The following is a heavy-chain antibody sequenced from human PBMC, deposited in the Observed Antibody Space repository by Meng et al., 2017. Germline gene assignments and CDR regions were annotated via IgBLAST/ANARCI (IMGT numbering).Heavy chain of an antibody. CDR3: ASDNYYDSSGYSYWYFDL. CDR1: GGSFSGYY. Sequence: LPQWGAGLLKPSETLSHTCAVYGGSFSGYYWSWIRQPPGKGLEWIGEINHSGSTNYNPSLKSRVTISVDTSKNQFSLKLSSVTAADTAVYYCASDNYYDSSGYSYWYFDLWGRGTLVTVSS. CDR2: INHSGST. D-gene: IGHD3-22*01. J-gene: IGHJ2*01. V-gene: IGHV4-34*01.